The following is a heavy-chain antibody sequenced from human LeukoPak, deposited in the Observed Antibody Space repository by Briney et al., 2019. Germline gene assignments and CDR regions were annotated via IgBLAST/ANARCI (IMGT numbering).Heavy chain of an antibody. CDR3: AREGITPCSSTSCHGYYFDY. J-gene: IGHJ4*02. CDR1: GGTFSSYA. V-gene: IGHV1-69*13. Sequence: SVKVSCKASGGTFSSYAISWVRQAPGQGLEWIGGIIPIFGTANYAQKFQGRVTITADESTSTAYMELSSLRSEDTAVYYCAREGITPCSSTSCHGYYFDYWGQGTLVTVSS. D-gene: IGHD2-2*01. CDR2: IIPIFGTA.